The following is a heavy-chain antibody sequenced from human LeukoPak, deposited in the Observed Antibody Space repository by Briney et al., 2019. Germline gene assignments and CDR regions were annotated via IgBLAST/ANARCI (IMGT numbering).Heavy chain of an antibody. CDR1: GFTVSSNY. Sequence: GGSLRLSCAASGFTVSSNYMSWVRQAPGKGLEWVSVIYSGGSTYYADSVKGGFTISRDNSKNTLYLQMNSLRAEDTAVYYCARARRYCSSTSCYPLRFDPWGQGTLVTVSS. CDR3: ARARRYCSSTSCYPLRFDP. D-gene: IGHD2-2*01. V-gene: IGHV3-53*01. J-gene: IGHJ5*02. CDR2: IYSGGST.